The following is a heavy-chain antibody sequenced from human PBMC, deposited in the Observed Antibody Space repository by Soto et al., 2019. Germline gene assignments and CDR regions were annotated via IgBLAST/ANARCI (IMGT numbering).Heavy chain of an antibody. J-gene: IGHJ6*02. Sequence: VASVKVSCKASGYTFTSYGISWVRQAPGQGLEWMGWISAYNGNTNYAQKLQGRVTMTTDTSTSTAYMELRSLRSDDTAVYYCARDYCSGGSCYSDYYYGMDVWGQGTTVTVS. CDR2: ISAYNGNT. CDR3: ARDYCSGGSCYSDYYYGMDV. V-gene: IGHV1-18*01. CDR1: GYTFTSYG. D-gene: IGHD2-15*01.